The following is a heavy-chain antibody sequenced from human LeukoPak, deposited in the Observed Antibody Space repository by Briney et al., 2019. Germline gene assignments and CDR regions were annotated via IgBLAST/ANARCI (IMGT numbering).Heavy chain of an antibody. D-gene: IGHD4-17*01. J-gene: IGHJ3*02. CDR1: GGSISSSSYY. CDR3: ARSRDDYGDYAEVFDI. V-gene: IGHV4-39*01. CDR2: IYYSGST. Sequence: SETLSLTCTVSGGSISSSSYYWGWIRQPPGKGLEWIGSIYYSGSTYYNPSLKSRVTISVDTSKNQFSLKLSSVTAANTAVYYCARSRDDYGDYAEVFDIWGQGTMVTVSS.